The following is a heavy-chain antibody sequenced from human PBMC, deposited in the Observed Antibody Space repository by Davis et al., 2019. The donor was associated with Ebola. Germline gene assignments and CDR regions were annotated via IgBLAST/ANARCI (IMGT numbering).Heavy chain of an antibody. D-gene: IGHD2-15*01. CDR2: ISYDGSNK. Sequence: PGGSLRLSCAASGFTFSSYGMHWVRQAPGKGLEWVAVISYDGSNKYYADSVKGRFTISRDNSKNTLYLQMNSLRAEDTAVYYCAKGRRGGSFFGDYWGQGTLVTVSS. V-gene: IGHV3-30*18. CDR3: AKGRRGGSFFGDY. CDR1: GFTFSSYG. J-gene: IGHJ4*02.